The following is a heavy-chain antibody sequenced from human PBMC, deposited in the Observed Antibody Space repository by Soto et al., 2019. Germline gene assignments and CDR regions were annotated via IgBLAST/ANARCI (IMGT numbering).Heavy chain of an antibody. V-gene: IGHV4-34*01. J-gene: IGHJ6*02. D-gene: IGHD3-22*01. CDR3: ARTSDRITMIVTGMDV. CDR1: GGSFSGYY. Sequence: SEPLSLTCAVYGGSFSGYYWSWIRQPPGKGLEWIGEINHSGSTNYNPSIKSRVTISVDTSKNQFSLKLSSVTAADTAVYYCARTSDRITMIVTGMDVWGQGTTVTVSS. CDR2: INHSGST.